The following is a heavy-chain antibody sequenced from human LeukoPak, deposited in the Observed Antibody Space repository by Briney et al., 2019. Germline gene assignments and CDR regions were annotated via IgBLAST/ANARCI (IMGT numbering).Heavy chain of an antibody. CDR2: ISGSGGST. CDR1: GFTFSSYA. J-gene: IGHJ4*02. V-gene: IGHV3-23*01. Sequence: TGGSLRLSCAASGFTFSSYAMSWVRQAPGKGLEWVSAISGSGGSTYYADSVKGRFTISRDNSKNTLYLQMNSLRAEDTTVYYCARAYSSGWYPRWRYYFDYWGQGTLVTVSS. D-gene: IGHD6-19*01. CDR3: ARAYSSGWYPRWRYYFDY.